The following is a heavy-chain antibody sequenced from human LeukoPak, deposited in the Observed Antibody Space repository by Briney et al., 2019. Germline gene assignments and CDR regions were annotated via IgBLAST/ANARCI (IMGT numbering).Heavy chain of an antibody. J-gene: IGHJ6*03. V-gene: IGHV3-21*01. CDR1: GFIFSSYC. Sequence: GGSLRLSCAASGFIFSSYCMMWVRQAPGKGLEWVSSISSSSSYIYYADSVKGRFTISRDNAKNSLYLQMNSLRAEDTAVYYCARNYDSSGYWARDYYYYMDVWGKGTTVTISS. CDR2: ISSSSSYI. CDR3: ARNYDSSGYWARDYYYYMDV. D-gene: IGHD3-22*01.